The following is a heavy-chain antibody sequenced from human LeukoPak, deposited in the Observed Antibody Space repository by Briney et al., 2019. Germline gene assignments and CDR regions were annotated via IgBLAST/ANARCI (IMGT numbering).Heavy chain of an antibody. D-gene: IGHD2-2*01. V-gene: IGHV1-69*05. J-gene: IGHJ4*02. CDR1: GGTFSSYA. Sequence: SVKVSCKASGGTFSSYAISWVRQAPGQGLEWMGGIIPIFGTANYAQKFQGRVTITTDESTSTAYMELSSLRSEDTAVYCCARSTPRSFYCSSTSCWGYFDYWGQGTLVTVSS. CDR3: ARSTPRSFYCSSTSCWGYFDY. CDR2: IIPIFGTA.